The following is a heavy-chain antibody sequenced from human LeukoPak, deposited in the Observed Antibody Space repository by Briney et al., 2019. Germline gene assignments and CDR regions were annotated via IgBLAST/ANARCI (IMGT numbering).Heavy chain of an antibody. J-gene: IGHJ4*02. V-gene: IGHV4-30-2*01. CDR2: IYHSGST. CDR3: ARVHYYDSSGYYGGHGGVCFDY. Sequence: EASETLSLTCTVSGDSISRGDYSWSWIRQPPGKGLEWIGYIYHSGSTYYNPSLKSRVTISVDRSKNQFSLKLSSVTAADTAVYYCARVHYYDSSGYYGGHGGVCFDYWGQGTLVTVSS. D-gene: IGHD3-22*01. CDR1: GDSISRGDYS.